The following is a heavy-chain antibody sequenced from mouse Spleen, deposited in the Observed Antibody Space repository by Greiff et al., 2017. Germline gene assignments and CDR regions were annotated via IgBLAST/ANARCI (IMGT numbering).Heavy chain of an antibody. J-gene: IGHJ4*01. Sequence: EVMLVESGGGLVQSGRSLRLSCATSGFTFSDFYMEWVRQAPGKGLEWIAASRNKANDYTTEYSASVKGRFIVSRDTSQSILYLQMNALRAEDTAIYYCAREGPGDYAMDYWGQGTSVTVSS. CDR1: GFTFSDFY. V-gene: IGHV7-1*01. CDR2: SRNKANDYTT. CDR3: AREGPGDYAMDY.